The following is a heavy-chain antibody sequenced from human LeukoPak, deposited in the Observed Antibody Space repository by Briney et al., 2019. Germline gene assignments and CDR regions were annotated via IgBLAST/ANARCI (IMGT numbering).Heavy chain of an antibody. CDR3: ARDFSSSGYYQGYFQY. CDR2: INWIGGST. CDR1: GFTVDDYG. Sequence: PGGSLRLSCAAAGFTVDDYGMNWVRHAPGKGREWVSGINWIGGSTIYADSVKGRFTLSRDNAKNSRYVQMNSLRAEDTGVYYCARDFSSSGYYQGYFQYCGQGTLVIVSS. V-gene: IGHV3-20*04. D-gene: IGHD3-22*01. J-gene: IGHJ1*01.